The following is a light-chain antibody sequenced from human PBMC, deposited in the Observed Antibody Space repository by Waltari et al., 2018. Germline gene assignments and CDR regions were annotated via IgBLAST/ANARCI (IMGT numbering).Light chain of an antibody. Sequence: QSALTQPASVSGSPGQSITLSCTRTSSDVGGHNHFSWYQQHPGQAPKLLLYDVTKLPSGVSDRFSGSKSGNTASLTISGLQAEDEADYYCNSFTSSTTWVFGGGTRVTVL. V-gene: IGLV2-14*03. CDR2: DVT. CDR3: NSFTSSTTWV. CDR1: SSDVGGHNH. J-gene: IGLJ3*02.